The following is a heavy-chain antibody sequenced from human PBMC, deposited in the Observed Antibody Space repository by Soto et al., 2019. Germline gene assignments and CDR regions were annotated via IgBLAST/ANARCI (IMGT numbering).Heavy chain of an antibody. D-gene: IGHD2-15*01. V-gene: IGHV1-8*01. CDR2: MNPHSGNT. Sequence: QVQLVQSGAEVKKPGASVKVSCKASGYTFTSYDINWVRQATGQGLEWMGWMNPHSGNTGFAQRFQGRLTMTRDTSKSTAYLEVSRLRSEATAIYYGARVISGGTYYFDYWGQGTLVTVSS. CDR1: GYTFTSYD. J-gene: IGHJ4*02. CDR3: ARVISGGTYYFDY.